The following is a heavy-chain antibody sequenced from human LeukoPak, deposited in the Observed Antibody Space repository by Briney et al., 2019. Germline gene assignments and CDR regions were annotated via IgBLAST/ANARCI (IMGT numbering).Heavy chain of an antibody. V-gene: IGHV4-4*07. CDR2: IYPNGSR. J-gene: IGHJ6*02. Sequence: SETLSLTCTVSGGSIGSYFWSWIRQPAEKGLEWIGRIYPNGSRNYNPSLQSRVSMSVDTSKNQFSLNLNSVTAADTAVYYCARGDSWDGQGIDVWGQGTTVTVSS. CDR1: GGSIGSYF. D-gene: IGHD6-13*01. CDR3: ARGDSWDGQGIDV.